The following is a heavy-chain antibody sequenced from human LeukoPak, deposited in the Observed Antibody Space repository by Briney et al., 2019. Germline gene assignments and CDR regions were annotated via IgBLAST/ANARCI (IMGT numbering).Heavy chain of an antibody. D-gene: IGHD3-10*01. CDR3: ARDPDYGSGRIDRY. J-gene: IGHJ4*02. CDR2: IWYDGSNK. V-gene: IGHV3-33*01. Sequence: GGSLRLSCAASGFTFSIYGMRWVRQAPGKGLEWVAVIWYDGSNKYYADSVKGRFTISRDNSKNTLYLQMNSLRAEDTAVYYCARDPDYGSGRIDRYWGQGTLVTVSS. CDR1: GFTFSIYG.